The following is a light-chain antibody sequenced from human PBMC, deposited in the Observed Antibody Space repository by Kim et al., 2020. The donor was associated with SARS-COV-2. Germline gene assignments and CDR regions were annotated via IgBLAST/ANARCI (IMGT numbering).Light chain of an antibody. CDR1: SSNIGANHD. CDR2: GNS. V-gene: IGLV1-40*01. J-gene: IGLJ2*01. Sequence: QSVLTQPPSVSGAPGQTVTISCTGSSSNIGANHDVHWYQQFPGSAPKLLIYGNSNRPSGVPDRFSGSTSGTSASLAITGLRADDEADYYCQSYDNLLSGLIFGGGTQLTVL. CDR3: QSYDNLLSGLI.